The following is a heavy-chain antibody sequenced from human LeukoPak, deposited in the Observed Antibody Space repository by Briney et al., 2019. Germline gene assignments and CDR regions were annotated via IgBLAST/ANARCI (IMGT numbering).Heavy chain of an antibody. D-gene: IGHD1-26*01. CDR1: GFTFSNAW. V-gene: IGHV3-15*01. J-gene: IGHJ4*02. CDR3: TSFTPYTGSYRFDY. CDR2: IKSKSDSGTT. Sequence: PGGSLRLSCAGSGFTFSNAWMSWVRQAPGKGLEWVGRIKSKSDSGTTDYAAPVEGRFTISRDDSENTLYLQMNSLKTEDTAVYYCTSFTPYTGSYRFDYWGQGTLVTVSS.